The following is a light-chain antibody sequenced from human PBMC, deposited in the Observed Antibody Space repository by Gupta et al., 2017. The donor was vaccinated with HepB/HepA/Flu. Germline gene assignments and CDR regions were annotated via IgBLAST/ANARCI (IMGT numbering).Light chain of an antibody. CDR3: QQEDSTQIT. J-gene: IGKJ4*01. CDR2: WAS. Sequence: DIVMTQSPDSLAVSLGERATINCKSSQSVLYSSNNKNYLAWYQQKPGQPPKLLIYWASTRESGVPDRFSGSGSGTDFTLTISSLQAEDVAVYYCQQEDSTQITFGGGTKVEIK. CDR1: QSVLYSSNNKNY. V-gene: IGKV4-1*01.